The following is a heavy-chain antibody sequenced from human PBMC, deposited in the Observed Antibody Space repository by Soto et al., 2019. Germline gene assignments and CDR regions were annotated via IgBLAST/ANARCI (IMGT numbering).Heavy chain of an antibody. V-gene: IGHV4-30-4*01. CDR1: GGSISSGDYY. Sequence: QVQLQESGPGLVKPSQTLSLTCTVSGGSISSGDYYWSWIRQPPGKGLEWIGYIYYSGNTYYNPSLKSRVTISVDTSTNQFALKLSSVTAADTAVYYCARERADGGKIYWGQGTLVTVSS. CDR3: ARERADGGKIY. CDR2: IYYSGNT. J-gene: IGHJ4*02. D-gene: IGHD2-15*01.